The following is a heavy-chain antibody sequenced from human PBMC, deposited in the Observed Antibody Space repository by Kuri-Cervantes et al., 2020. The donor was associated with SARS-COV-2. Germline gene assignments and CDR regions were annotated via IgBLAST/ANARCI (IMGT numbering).Heavy chain of an antibody. CDR1: GYTFTNYE. V-gene: IGHV1-8*03. J-gene: IGHJ2*01. CDR3: ARGDPYSSSYYFDL. Sequence: ASVKVSCKASGYTFTNYEINWVRQATGQGLEWMGWMNPNSGDTDYAQKFQGRVILTRNTSTTTAYMELRGLKSDDTAVYYCARGDPYSSSYYFDLWGRGTLVTVSS. CDR2: MNPNSGDT. D-gene: IGHD6-6*01.